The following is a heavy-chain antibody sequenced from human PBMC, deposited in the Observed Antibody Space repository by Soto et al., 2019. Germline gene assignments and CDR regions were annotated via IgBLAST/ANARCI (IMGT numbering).Heavy chain of an antibody. V-gene: IGHV3-11*01. Sequence: QVQLVESGGGLVKPGGSLRLSCEASGITFSDHYMTWIRQAPGKGLEWISYISGTAGTIYYADSVKGRFTISRDNAKNSLFLPLTSLTAEDTAVYYCARAPYYGSGTYYYYALDVWGQGTTVTVYS. CDR1: GITFSDHY. CDR3: ARAPYYGSGTYYYYALDV. CDR2: ISGTAGTI. D-gene: IGHD3-10*01. J-gene: IGHJ6*02.